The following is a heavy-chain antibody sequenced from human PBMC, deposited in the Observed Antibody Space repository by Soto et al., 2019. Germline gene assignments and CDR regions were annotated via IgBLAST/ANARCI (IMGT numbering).Heavy chain of an antibody. Sequence: PSETLSLTCTVSGGSISSSSYYWGWIRQPPGKGLEWIGSIYYSGSTYYNPSLKSRVTISVDTSKNQFSLKLSSVTAADTAVYYCARQAGGSYLGYYYGMDVWGQGTTVTVSS. CDR3: ARQAGGSYLGYYYGMDV. J-gene: IGHJ6*02. D-gene: IGHD1-26*01. CDR1: GGSISSSSYY. CDR2: IYYSGST. V-gene: IGHV4-39*01.